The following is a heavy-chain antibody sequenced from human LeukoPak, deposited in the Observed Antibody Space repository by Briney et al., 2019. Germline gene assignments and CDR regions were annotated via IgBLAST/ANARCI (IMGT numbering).Heavy chain of an antibody. D-gene: IGHD3-10*01. CDR1: GGSISSGDYY. J-gene: IGHJ4*02. Sequence: KTSQTLSLTCTVSGGSISSGDYYWSWIRQPPGKGLEWIGYIYYSGSTYYNSSLKSRVTISVDTSKNQFSLKLSSVTAADTAVYYCARITYYYGSGSRALDYWGQGTLVTVSS. CDR3: ARITYYYGSGSRALDY. CDR2: IYYSGST. V-gene: IGHV4-30-4*01.